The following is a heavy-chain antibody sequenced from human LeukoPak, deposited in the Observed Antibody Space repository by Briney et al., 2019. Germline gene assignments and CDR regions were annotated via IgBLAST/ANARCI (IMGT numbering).Heavy chain of an antibody. J-gene: IGHJ4*02. Sequence: GGSLRLSCAASGFTFSSYEMHWVRQAPGKGLEWVSYISSSGSTIYYADSVKGRFTISRDNAKNPLYLQMTSLRAEDTAVYYCARDYGGSSPFDYWGQGTLVTVSS. D-gene: IGHD4-23*01. CDR2: ISSSGSTI. CDR3: ARDYGGSSPFDY. CDR1: GFTFSSYE. V-gene: IGHV3-48*03.